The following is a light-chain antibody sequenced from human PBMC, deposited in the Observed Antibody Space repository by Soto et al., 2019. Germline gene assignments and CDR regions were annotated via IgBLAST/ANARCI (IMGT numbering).Light chain of an antibody. J-gene: IGKJ3*01. CDR3: QQRSNWPPIFT. CDR1: QSVSDY. Sequence: EIVLTQSPATLSLSPGERATLSCRASQSVSDYLAWYQQKPGQAPRLLIYDASNRATGIPARFSGSGSGTDFTLTISSLEPEDFAFYYCQQRSNWPPIFTFGPGTKVDIK. V-gene: IGKV3-11*01. CDR2: DAS.